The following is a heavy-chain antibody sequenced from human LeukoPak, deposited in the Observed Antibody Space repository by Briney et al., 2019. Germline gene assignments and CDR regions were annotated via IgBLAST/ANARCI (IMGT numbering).Heavy chain of an antibody. Sequence: PGGSLRLSCAASGFTFSSYAMSWVCPAPGKGLEWVSAISGSGGSTYYADSVKGRFTISRDNSKNTLYLQMNSLRAEDTAVYYCAKDRDDYVWGSYEYWGQGTLVTVSS. V-gene: IGHV3-23*01. CDR2: ISGSGGST. J-gene: IGHJ4*02. CDR3: AKDRDDYVWGSYEY. CDR1: GFTFSSYA. D-gene: IGHD3-16*01.